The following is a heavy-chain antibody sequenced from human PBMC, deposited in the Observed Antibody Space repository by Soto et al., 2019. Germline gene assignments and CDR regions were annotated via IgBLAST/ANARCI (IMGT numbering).Heavy chain of an antibody. D-gene: IGHD3-9*01. CDR2: IYPGDSDT. CDR3: ARHAGEDGYYKRAYYYYYYMDV. J-gene: IGHJ6*03. CDR1: GYSFTSYW. V-gene: IGHV5-51*01. Sequence: GESLKISCKGSGYSFTSYWIGWVRQMPGKGLEWMGIIYPGDSDTRYSPSFQGQVTISADKSISTAYLQWSSLKASDTAMYYCARHAGEDGYYKRAYYYYYYMDVWGKGTTVTVSS.